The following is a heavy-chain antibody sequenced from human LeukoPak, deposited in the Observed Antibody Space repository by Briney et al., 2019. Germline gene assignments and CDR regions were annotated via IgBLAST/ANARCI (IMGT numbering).Heavy chain of an antibody. D-gene: IGHD3-16*01. Sequence: SETLSLTCAVYGGSFSGYYWSWIRQPPGKGLEWIGEINHSGSTNYNPSLKSRVTIPVDTSKNQFSLKLSSVTAADTAVYYCARGRRSVQRVAGGYYYYMDVWGKGTTVTVSS. CDR2: INHSGST. CDR3: ARGRRSVQRVAGGYYYYMDV. CDR1: GGSFSGYY. V-gene: IGHV4-34*01. J-gene: IGHJ6*03.